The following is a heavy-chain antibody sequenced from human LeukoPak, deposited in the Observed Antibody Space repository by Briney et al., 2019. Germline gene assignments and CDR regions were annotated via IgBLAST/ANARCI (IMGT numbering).Heavy chain of an antibody. CDR2: FDPEDGET. J-gene: IGHJ3*02. CDR1: GYTLTELS. D-gene: IGHD4-17*01. V-gene: IGHV1-24*01. CDR3: ARVFPSDYGVPARGAFDI. Sequence: ASVKVSCKVSGYTLTELSMHWVRQAPGKGLEWMGGFDPEDGETIYAQKFQGRVTMTEDTSTDTAYMELSSLRSEDTAVYYCARVFPSDYGVPARGAFDIWGQGTMVTVSS.